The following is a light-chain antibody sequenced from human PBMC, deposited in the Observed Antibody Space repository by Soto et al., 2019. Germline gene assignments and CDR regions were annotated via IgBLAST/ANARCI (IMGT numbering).Light chain of an antibody. Sequence: TQSPTTLSVSPGESVTLSCRASQSISSYLNWYHQKPGKAPKLLTYAASSLQSGVPSRFSGSGSGTDFTLTIISLQPEDFAPYYCALWDSTPITFGQGRILENK. CDR3: ALWDSTPIT. V-gene: IGKV1-39*01. J-gene: IGKJ5*01. CDR1: QSISSY. CDR2: AAS.